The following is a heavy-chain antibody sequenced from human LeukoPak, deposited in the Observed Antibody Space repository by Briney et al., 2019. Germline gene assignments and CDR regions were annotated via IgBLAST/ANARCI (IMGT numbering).Heavy chain of an antibody. CDR1: GFTFSYHA. D-gene: IGHD2/OR15-2a*01. V-gene: IGHV3-23*01. J-gene: IGHJ4*02. CDR2: LSGSGGST. Sequence: PGGSLRLSCAASGFTFSYHAMSWVRQSPGRGLEWVSALSGSGGSTYYADSVKGRFTISRDNSKNTLYLQMNSLRAEDTAVYYCARCTAGNIDYWGQGTLVTVSS. CDR3: ARCTAGNIDY.